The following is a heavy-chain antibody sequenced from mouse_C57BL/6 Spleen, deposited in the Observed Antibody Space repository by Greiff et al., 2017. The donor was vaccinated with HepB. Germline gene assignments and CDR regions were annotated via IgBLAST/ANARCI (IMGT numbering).Heavy chain of an antibody. CDR1: GFNIKDDY. CDR2: IDPENGDT. V-gene: IGHV14-4*01. D-gene: IGHD2-4*01. J-gene: IGHJ1*03. CDR3: FYDYDGERYFDV. Sequence: EVQLVESGAELVRPGASVKLSCTASGFNIKDDYMHWVKQRPEQGLEWIGWIDPENGDTEYASKFQGKATITADTSSNTAYLQLSSLTSEDTAVYYCFYDYDGERYFDVWGTGTTVTVSS.